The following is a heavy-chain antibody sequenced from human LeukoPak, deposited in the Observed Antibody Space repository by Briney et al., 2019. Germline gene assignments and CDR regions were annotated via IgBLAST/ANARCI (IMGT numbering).Heavy chain of an antibody. D-gene: IGHD6-19*01. CDR3: ARGPWLAPRDY. CDR1: GGSISSSFYY. CDR2: IYHSGST. J-gene: IGHJ4*02. Sequence: SETLSLTCTVSGGSISSSFYYWGWIRQPPGEGLEWIGSIYHSGSTYYNPSLKSRVTISVDTSKNQFSLKLSSVTAADTAVYYCARGPWLAPRDYWGQGTLVTVSS. V-gene: IGHV4-39*07.